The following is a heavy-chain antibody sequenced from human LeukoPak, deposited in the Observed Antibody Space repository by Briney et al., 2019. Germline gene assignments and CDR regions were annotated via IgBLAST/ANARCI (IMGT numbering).Heavy chain of an antibody. CDR3: ARNRLRGYSGYDSYYFDY. CDR2: IRYDGSNK. CDR1: GFTFSSYG. J-gene: IGHJ4*02. D-gene: IGHD5-12*01. V-gene: IGHV3-30*02. Sequence: GGSLRLSCAASGFTFSSYGMHWVRQAPGKGLEWVAFIRYDGSNKYYADSVKGRFTISRDNSKNTLYLQMGSLRAEDMAVYYCARNRLRGYSGYDSYYFDYWGQGTLVTVSS.